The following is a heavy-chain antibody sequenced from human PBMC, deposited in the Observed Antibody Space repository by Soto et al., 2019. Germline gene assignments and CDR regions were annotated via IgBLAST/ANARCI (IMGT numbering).Heavy chain of an antibody. CDR3: ASYCSGGSCYVDYYYGMDV. V-gene: IGHV1-69*13. J-gene: IGHJ6*02. CDR1: GGTFSSYA. D-gene: IGHD2-15*01. CDR2: IIPIFGTA. Sequence: SVKVSCKASGGTFSSYAISWVRQAPGQGLEWMGGIIPIFGTANYAQKFQGRVTITADESTSTAYMELSSLRSEDTAVYYCASYCSGGSCYVDYYYGMDVWGQGTTVTVSS.